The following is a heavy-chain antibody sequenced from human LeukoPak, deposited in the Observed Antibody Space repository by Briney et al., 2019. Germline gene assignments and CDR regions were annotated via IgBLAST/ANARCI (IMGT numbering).Heavy chain of an antibody. J-gene: IGHJ3*02. V-gene: IGHV4-59*01. CDR2: IYYSGST. D-gene: IGHD2-15*01. CDR1: GGSISSYY. Sequence: PSETLPLTCTVSGGSISSYYWSWIRQPPGKGLEWIGYIYYSGSTNYNPSLKSRVTISVDTSKNQFSLKLSSVTAADTAVYYCARVLADSTDAFDIWGQGTMVTVSS. CDR3: ARVLADSTDAFDI.